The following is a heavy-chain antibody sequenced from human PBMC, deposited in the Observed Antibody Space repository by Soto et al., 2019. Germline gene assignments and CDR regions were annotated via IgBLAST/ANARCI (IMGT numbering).Heavy chain of an antibody. Sequence: LSLTCSVSGGSIMSYYWTWIRQAAGKGQEWIGRIYTTGSTNYNPSLKGRVTMSVDTSKNQFSLRLSSVTAADTAVYYCARDLGRDGMDVWGQGTTVTAP. CDR2: IYTTGST. CDR1: GGSIMSYY. D-gene: IGHD2-15*01. CDR3: ARDLGRDGMDV. J-gene: IGHJ6*02. V-gene: IGHV4-4*07.